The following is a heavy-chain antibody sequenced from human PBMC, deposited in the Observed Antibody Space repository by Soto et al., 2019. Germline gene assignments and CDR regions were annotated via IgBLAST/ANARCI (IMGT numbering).Heavy chain of an antibody. V-gene: IGHV3-23*01. D-gene: IGHD3-10*01. CDR3: AKDGPTSPTGYFDS. J-gene: IGHJ4*02. CDR2: LCGSGTDT. Sequence: ELQLLESGGGLVQPGGSLRLSCAASGFTLTSHTMSWVCQAPGKGLEWVSALCGSGTDTYYLDSVRGRFTISRDISKNTLFLQMNSLRADDTALYYCAKDGPTSPTGYFDSWGLGTLVTVSS. CDR1: GFTLTSHT.